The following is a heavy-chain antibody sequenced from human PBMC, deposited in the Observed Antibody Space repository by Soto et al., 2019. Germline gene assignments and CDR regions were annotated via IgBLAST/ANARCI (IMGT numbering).Heavy chain of an antibody. Sequence: SATLSLTCTVSGGSISSSSSYWGWIRQPPGKGLEWIGSIYYSGSTYYNPSLKSRVTISVDTSKNQFSLKLSSVTAADTAVYYCASARSRAYCAGDCTDAFDIWGQGTMVT. V-gene: IGHV4-39*01. CDR1: GGSISSSSSY. CDR3: ASARSRAYCAGDCTDAFDI. J-gene: IGHJ3*02. CDR2: IYYSGST. D-gene: IGHD2-21*02.